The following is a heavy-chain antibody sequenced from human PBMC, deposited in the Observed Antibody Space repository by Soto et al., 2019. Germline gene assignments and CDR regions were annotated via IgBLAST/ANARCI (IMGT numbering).Heavy chain of an antibody. CDR3: TGEVASGY. Sequence: QVQLVESGGGVVQPGRSLRLSCAVSGFTVSTYGMHWVRQAPGKGLEWVAVISRDGGTKYYADSVKGRFTISRDNSRNGLFLEMNSLRSDDRAVYYCTGEVASGYWGQGTLVTVSS. V-gene: IGHV3-30*03. J-gene: IGHJ4*02. CDR1: GFTVSTYG. D-gene: IGHD2-8*02. CDR2: ISRDGGTK.